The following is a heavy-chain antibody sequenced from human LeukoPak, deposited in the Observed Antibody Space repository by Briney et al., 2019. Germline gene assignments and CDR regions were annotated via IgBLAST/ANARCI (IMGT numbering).Heavy chain of an antibody. J-gene: IGHJ4*02. CDR3: AWLGYDYVWGSYRNDY. V-gene: IGHV4-34*01. CDR2: INHSGST. Sequence: PSETLSLTCAVYGGSFSGYYWSWIRQPPGKGLEWIGEINHSGSTNYNPSLKSRVTISVDTSKNQFSLKLSSVTAADTAVYYCAWLGYDYVWGSYRNDYWGQGTLVTVSS. D-gene: IGHD3-16*02. CDR1: GGSFSGYY.